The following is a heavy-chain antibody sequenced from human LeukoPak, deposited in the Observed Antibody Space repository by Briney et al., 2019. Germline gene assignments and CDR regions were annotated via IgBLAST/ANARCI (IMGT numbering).Heavy chain of an antibody. CDR1: GGSFSGYY. D-gene: IGHD5-18*01. CDR2: INHSGST. CDR3: ARSRYSYGVGNWFDP. Sequence: SETLSLTCAVYGGSFSGYYWSWIRQPPGKGLEWIGEINHSGSTNYNPSLKSRVTISVDTSKNQFSLKLSSVTAADTAVYYCARSRYSYGVGNWFDPWGQGTLVTVSS. V-gene: IGHV4-34*01. J-gene: IGHJ5*02.